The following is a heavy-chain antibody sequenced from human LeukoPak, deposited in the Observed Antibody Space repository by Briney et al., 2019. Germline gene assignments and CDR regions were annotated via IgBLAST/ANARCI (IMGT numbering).Heavy chain of an antibody. V-gene: IGHV5-10-1*01. CDR3: ARGINYYDSSGPNAFDI. J-gene: IGHJ3*02. CDR2: IDPSDSYT. Sequence: ESLKISCKGSGYSFTSYWISWVRQMPGKGLEWMGRIDPSDSYTNYSPSFQGHVTISADKSISTAYLQWSSLKASDTAMYYCARGINYYDSSGPNAFDIWGQGTMVTVSS. CDR1: GYSFTSYW. D-gene: IGHD3-22*01.